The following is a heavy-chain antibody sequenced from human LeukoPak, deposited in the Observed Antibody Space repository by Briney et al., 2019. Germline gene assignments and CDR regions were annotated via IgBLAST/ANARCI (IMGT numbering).Heavy chain of an antibody. V-gene: IGHV4-4*02. Sequence: SGTLSLTCAVSGGSISSSNWWSWVRQPPGKGLEWIGEIYHSGSTNYNPSLKSRVTISVDKSKNQFSLKLSSVTAADTAVYYCARDPLETYDSSGYYSDYWGQGTLVTVSS. D-gene: IGHD3-22*01. CDR1: GGSISSSNW. CDR3: ARDPLETYDSSGYYSDY. CDR2: IYHSGST. J-gene: IGHJ4*02.